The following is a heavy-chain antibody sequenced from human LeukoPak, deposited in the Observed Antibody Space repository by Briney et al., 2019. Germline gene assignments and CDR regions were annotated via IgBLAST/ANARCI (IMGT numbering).Heavy chain of an antibody. Sequence: GESLKISCQGSGYSFTTYWIGWVRQMPGKGLEWMGIIYPGDSRTRCSPSFQGQVTISADKSISTAYLQWSSLKASDTAMYYCARRGIAVAGTGSYYFDYWGQGTLVTVSS. CDR1: GYSFTTYW. V-gene: IGHV5-51*01. CDR3: ARRGIAVAGTGSYYFDY. CDR2: IYPGDSRT. J-gene: IGHJ4*02. D-gene: IGHD6-19*01.